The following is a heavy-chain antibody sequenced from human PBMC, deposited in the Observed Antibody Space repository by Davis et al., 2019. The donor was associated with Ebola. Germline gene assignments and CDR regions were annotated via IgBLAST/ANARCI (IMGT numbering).Heavy chain of an antibody. CDR3: ARVAAASRDY. CDR2: ISYDGSDK. D-gene: IGHD6-25*01. CDR1: GFTFSHSG. J-gene: IGHJ4*02. V-gene: IGHV3-30*03. Sequence: SLTLSCAASGFTFSHSGMHWVRQAPGKAPEWVSFISYDGSDKYYADSVKGRFTISRDNSKNTLYLQMNSLRAEDTAVYYCARVAAASRDYWGQGTLVTVSS.